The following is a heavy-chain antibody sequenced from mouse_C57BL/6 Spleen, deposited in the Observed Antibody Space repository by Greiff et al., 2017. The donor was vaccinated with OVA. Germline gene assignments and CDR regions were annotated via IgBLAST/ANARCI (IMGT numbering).Heavy chain of an antibody. CDR1: GYTFTSYW. J-gene: IGHJ1*03. Sequence: QVQLQQPGAELVRPGSSVKLSCKASGYTFTSYWMHWVKQRPIQGLEWIGNIDPSDSETHYNQKFKDKATLTVDKSSSTAYMQLSSLTSEDSAVYYCARGGSGPLYFDVWGTGTTVTVSS. CDR2: IDPSDSET. V-gene: IGHV1-52*01. CDR3: ARGGSGPLYFDV. D-gene: IGHD1-1*01.